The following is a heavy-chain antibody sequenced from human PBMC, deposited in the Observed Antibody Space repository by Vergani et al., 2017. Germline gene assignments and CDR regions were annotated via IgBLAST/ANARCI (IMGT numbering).Heavy chain of an antibody. D-gene: IGHD3-22*01. CDR1: GSSISSYY. V-gene: IGHV4-59*01. CDR3: ARGGDYYDSSGEYMDV. CDR2: IYYSGST. Sequence: QVQLQESGPGLVKPSETLSLTCTVSGSSISSYYWSWIRQPPGKGLEWIGYIYYSGSTNYNPSLKSRVTISVDTSKNQFSLKLSSVTAADTAVYYCARGGDYYDSSGEYMDVWGQGTTVTVSS. J-gene: IGHJ6*03.